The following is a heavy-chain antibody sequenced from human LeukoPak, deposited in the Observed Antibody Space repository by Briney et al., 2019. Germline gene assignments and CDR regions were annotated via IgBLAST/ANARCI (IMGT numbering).Heavy chain of an antibody. CDR1: GFTFSSYS. V-gene: IGHV3-48*04. CDR2: ISSSSSTI. D-gene: IGHD6-13*01. J-gene: IGHJ4*02. Sequence: GGSLRLSCAASGFTFSSYSMNWVRQAPGKGLEWVSYISSSSSTIYYADSVKGRFTISRDNVKNSLYLQMNSLRAEDTAVYYCARDATYYSSSGYDYWGQGTLVTVSS. CDR3: ARDATYYSSSGYDY.